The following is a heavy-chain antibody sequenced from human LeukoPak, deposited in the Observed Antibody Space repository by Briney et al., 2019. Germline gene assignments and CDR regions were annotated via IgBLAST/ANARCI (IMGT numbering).Heavy chain of an antibody. D-gene: IGHD6-19*01. CDR3: ARILSSSWYEYFHH. V-gene: IGHV1-69*13. CDR2: IIPIFGTA. Sequence: SVKVSCKASGYTFSSYGISWVRQAPGQGLEWMGAIIPIFGTANYAQKFQGRVTITADESTSTAYMELSSLRSEDTAVYYCARILSSSWYEYFHHWGQGTLVTVSS. J-gene: IGHJ1*01. CDR1: GYTFSSYG.